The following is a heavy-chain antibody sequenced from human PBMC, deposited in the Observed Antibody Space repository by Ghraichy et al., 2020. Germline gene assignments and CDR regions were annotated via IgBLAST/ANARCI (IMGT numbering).Heavy chain of an antibody. CDR3: ARHASVEYQLVYFDH. D-gene: IGHD2-2*01. CDR2: IYYSGST. Sequence: SETLSLTCTVSGGSISSYYWSWIRQPPGKGLEWIGYIYYSGSTNYNPSLKSRVTISVDTSKNQFSLKLSSVTAADTAVYYCARHASVEYQLVYFDHWGQGTMVTVSS. V-gene: IGHV4-59*08. J-gene: IGHJ4*02. CDR1: GGSISSYY.